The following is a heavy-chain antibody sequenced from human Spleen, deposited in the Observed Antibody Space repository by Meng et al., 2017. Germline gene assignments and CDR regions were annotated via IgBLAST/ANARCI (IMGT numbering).Heavy chain of an antibody. CDR2: IYYSRRT. J-gene: IGHJ4*02. V-gene: IGHV4-59*02. D-gene: IGHD6-25*01. CDR1: GGSVSGYY. CDR3: ARDPGSTGWPFDY. Sequence: SETLSLTCTVSGGSVSGYYCTWIRQPPGKGLEWIGNIYYSRRTDYNPSLKSRVTISVETSKNQFSLKLNSVTAADTAVYYCARDPGSTGWPFDYWGQGTLVTVSS.